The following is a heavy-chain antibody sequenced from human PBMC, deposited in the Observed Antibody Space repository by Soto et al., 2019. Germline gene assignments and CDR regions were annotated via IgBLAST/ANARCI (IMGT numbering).Heavy chain of an antibody. V-gene: IGHV3-66*01. Sequence: EVQLVESGGGLVQPGESLRLSCAASGFTVSSNYMSWVRQAPGKGLEWVSLIYSGGTTDYADSVKGRFTISRDNSKNTVYLQMNSLRAGDTAVYYCAARNIVAPYWGQGTLVTVSS. D-gene: IGHD5-12*01. J-gene: IGHJ4*02. CDR1: GFTVSSNY. CDR2: IYSGGTT. CDR3: AARNIVAPY.